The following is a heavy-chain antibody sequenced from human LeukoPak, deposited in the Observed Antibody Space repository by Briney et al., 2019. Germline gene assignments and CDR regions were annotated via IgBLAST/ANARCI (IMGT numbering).Heavy chain of an antibody. CDR3: ARGAGYTSASPYYYGMDV. CDR2: IYYSGST. J-gene: IGHJ6*02. Sequence: SETLSLTCTVSGGSISSYYWSWIRQPPGKGLEWIGYIYYSGSTNYNPSLKSRVTTSVDTSKNQFFLNLNSVTAADTAVYYCARGAGYTSASPYYYGMDVWGQGTTVTVSS. V-gene: IGHV4-59*01. D-gene: IGHD6-19*01. CDR1: GGSISSYY.